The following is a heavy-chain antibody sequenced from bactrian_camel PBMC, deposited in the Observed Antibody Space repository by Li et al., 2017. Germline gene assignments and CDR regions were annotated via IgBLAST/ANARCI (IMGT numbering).Heavy chain of an antibody. CDR3: STASSAYGSVFGF. D-gene: IGHD3*01. J-gene: IGHJ6*01. CDR2: ITSDGSST. CDR1: GLAFNNYD. V-gene: IGHV3S40*01. Sequence: SGGLLVQPGGSLRLSCAASGLAFNNYDMTWVRQAPGKGLEWVSLITSDGSSTYYADSLKGRFTISRDNAKNTLFLQMNTLESEDTALYYCSTASSAYGSVFGFWGQGTQVTVS.